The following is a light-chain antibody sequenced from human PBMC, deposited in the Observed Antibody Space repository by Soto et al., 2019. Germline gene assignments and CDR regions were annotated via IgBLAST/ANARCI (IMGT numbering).Light chain of an antibody. CDR1: SSNIGKTT. CDR2: RNN. J-gene: IGLJ1*01. V-gene: IGLV1-44*01. CDR3: AAWDDSLKGYV. Sequence: QSVLTQAPSVSGTPGQRVTISCSGSSSNIGKTTVNWYQQLPGAAPRLLISRNNQRPSGVPDRFSGSKSGTSGSLAISGLQSEDEADYYCAAWDDSLKGYVFGTGTKLT.